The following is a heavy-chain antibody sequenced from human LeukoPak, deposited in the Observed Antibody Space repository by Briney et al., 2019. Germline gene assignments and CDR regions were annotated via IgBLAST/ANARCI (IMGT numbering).Heavy chain of an antibody. CDR2: TYCRSKWCS. CDR3: ARDSSGWRPIFDY. Sequence: SQTLSLTCAISGDSVSSHSAAWNWSRQSPSRVLEWLGRTYCRSKWCSDYAVSGKSPLTINPDPSKHQFSLQLNPVTPEDTAVYYCARDSSGWRPIFDYWGQGTLVSVSS. J-gene: IGHJ4*02. V-gene: IGHV6-1*01. CDR1: GDSVSSHSAA. D-gene: IGHD6-19*01.